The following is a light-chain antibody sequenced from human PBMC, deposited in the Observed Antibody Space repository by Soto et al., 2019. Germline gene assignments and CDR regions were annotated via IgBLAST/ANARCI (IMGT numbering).Light chain of an antibody. CDR2: GAS. CDR3: QHYGSSSWT. Sequence: EIVLTQSPGTLSLSPGERATLSCRASQIVSSSYLDWYQQKPGQAPRLLIYGASSRATGIPDRFSCSGSGTDFTLTISRLATEDFAVYYCQHYGSSSWTFGQGNKVDIK. J-gene: IGKJ1*01. CDR1: QIVSSSY. V-gene: IGKV3-20*01.